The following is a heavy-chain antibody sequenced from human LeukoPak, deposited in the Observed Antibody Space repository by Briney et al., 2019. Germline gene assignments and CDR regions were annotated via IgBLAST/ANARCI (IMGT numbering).Heavy chain of an antibody. CDR3: ASDFWSGYLAY. V-gene: IGHV1-69*05. Sequence: SVKVSCKASGYTFTSYYMHWVRQAPGQGLEWMGGIIPIFGTANYAQKFQGRVTITTDESTSTAYMELSSLRSEDTAVYYCASDFWSGYLAYWGQGTLVTVSS. D-gene: IGHD3-3*01. CDR2: IIPIFGTA. CDR1: GYTFTSYY. J-gene: IGHJ4*02.